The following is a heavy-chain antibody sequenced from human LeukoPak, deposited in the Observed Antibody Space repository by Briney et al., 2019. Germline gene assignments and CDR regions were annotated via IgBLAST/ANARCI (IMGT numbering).Heavy chain of an antibody. CDR1: GGTFSNNA. J-gene: IGHJ6*03. CDR3: ARGATTNYYYYYMDV. V-gene: IGHV1-69*04. D-gene: IGHD4-11*01. CDR2: IIPMLGRA. Sequence: GASVKVSCKASGGTFSNNAINWVRQAPGQGLEWMGRIIPMLGRADHTQKFEGRVIITADKSTSTSYMELSSLRSEDTAVYYCARGATTNYYYYYMDVWGKGTTVTVSS.